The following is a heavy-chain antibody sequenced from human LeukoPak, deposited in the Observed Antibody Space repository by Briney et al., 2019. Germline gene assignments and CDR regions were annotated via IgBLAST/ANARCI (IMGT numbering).Heavy chain of an antibody. J-gene: IGHJ4*02. V-gene: IGHV3-23*01. Sequence: SGGSLRLSCAASGFTFSGFAMSWVRQAPGKGLEWVSAIGGSGSSTYYADSVKGRFTISRDNSKNTLYLQMNSLRAEDTAVYYCAKEERSSSGWPFDYWGQGTLVTVSS. CDR2: IGGSGSST. CDR1: GFTFSGFA. D-gene: IGHD6-19*01. CDR3: AKEERSSSGWPFDY.